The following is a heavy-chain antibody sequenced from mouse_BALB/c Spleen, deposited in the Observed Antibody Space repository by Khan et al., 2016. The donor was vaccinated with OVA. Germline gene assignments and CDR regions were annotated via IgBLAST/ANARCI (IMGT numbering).Heavy chain of an antibody. CDR2: ISYSGST. Sequence: EVQLVETGPGLVKPSQSLSLTCTVTGYSITSDYAWNWIRQFPGNKLEWMGYISYSGSTNYNPSLKSRISITRDTSKNQFFLQLNSVTTEDTATYYCARDGSRYNYAMDYWGQGTSVTVSS. J-gene: IGHJ4*01. V-gene: IGHV3-2*02. D-gene: IGHD2-3*01. CDR3: ARDGSRYNYAMDY. CDR1: GYSITSDYA.